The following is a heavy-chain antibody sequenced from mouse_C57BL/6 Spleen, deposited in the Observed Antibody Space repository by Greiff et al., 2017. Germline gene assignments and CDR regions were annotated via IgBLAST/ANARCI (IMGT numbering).Heavy chain of an antibody. V-gene: IGHV1-42*01. CDR1: GYSFTGYY. Sequence: VHVKQSGPELVKPGASVKISCKASGYSFTGYYMNWVKQSPEKSLEWIGEINPSTGGTTYNQKFKAKATLTVDKSSSTAYMQLKSLTSEDSAVYYCARKGRYFDVWGTGTTVTVSS. CDR3: ARKGRYFDV. CDR2: INPSTGGT. J-gene: IGHJ1*03.